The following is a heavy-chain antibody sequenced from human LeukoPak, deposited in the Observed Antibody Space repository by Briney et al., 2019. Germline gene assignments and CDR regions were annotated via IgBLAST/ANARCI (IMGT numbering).Heavy chain of an antibody. Sequence: GASVKVPCKASGYTFTSYYMHWVRQAPGQGLEWMGIINPSGGSTSYAQKFQGRVTMTRDMSTSTVYMELSSLRSEDTAVYYCARLPVGAIYFDDYWGQGTLVTVSS. CDR2: INPSGGST. CDR1: GYTFTSYY. V-gene: IGHV1-46*01. CDR3: ARLPVGAIYFDDY. D-gene: IGHD1-26*01. J-gene: IGHJ4*02.